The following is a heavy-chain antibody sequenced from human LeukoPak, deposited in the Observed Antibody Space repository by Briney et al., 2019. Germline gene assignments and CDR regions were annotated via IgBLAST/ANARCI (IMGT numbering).Heavy chain of an antibody. J-gene: IGHJ4*02. CDR2: INHSGRT. V-gene: IGHV4-34*01. Sequence: SETLSLTCAVYGGSFSGYYWSWIRQLPGKGLEWIGEINHSGRTNYNPYLKSRVTISVDTSKDQFSLKLSSVTAAGTAVYYCARGQNWGSYFDYWGQGTLVTGSS. CDR3: ARGQNWGSYFDY. D-gene: IGHD7-27*01. CDR1: GGSFSGYY.